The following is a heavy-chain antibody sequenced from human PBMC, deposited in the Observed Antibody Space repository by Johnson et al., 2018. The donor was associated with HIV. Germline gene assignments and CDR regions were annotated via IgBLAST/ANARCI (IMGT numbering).Heavy chain of an antibody. CDR3: AKTPSMGADAFDI. D-gene: IGHD3-16*01. V-gene: IGHV3-7*01. CDR2: IKQDGSEK. J-gene: IGHJ3*02. CDR1: GFTFSSYW. Sequence: VQLVESWGGLVQPGGSLRLSCAASGFTFSSYWMSWVRQAPGKGLEWVANIKQDGSEKYYVDSVKGRFTVSRDNSKNELYLQMKSLRVEDTAVYYCAKTPSMGADAFDIWGQGTMVTVSS.